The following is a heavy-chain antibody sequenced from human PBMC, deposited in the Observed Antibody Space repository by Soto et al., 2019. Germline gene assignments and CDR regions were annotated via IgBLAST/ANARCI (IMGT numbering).Heavy chain of an antibody. V-gene: IGHV3-21*01. CDR1: GFTFSDYN. Sequence: PGGSLRLPCAASGFTFSDYNMNWVRQAPGKGLEWVSSISRSSKYKSYTDPVKGRFTISRDNAKKSLYLQMNSLRADDTAVYYCARVLLWFGELRDYGMDVWGRGTAVTVSS. CDR3: ARVLLWFGELRDYGMDV. D-gene: IGHD3-10*01. CDR2: ISRSSKYK. J-gene: IGHJ6*02.